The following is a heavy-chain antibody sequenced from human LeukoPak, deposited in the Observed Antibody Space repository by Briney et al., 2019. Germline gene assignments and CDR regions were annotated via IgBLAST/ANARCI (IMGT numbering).Heavy chain of an antibody. J-gene: IGHJ4*02. CDR2: IYYSGST. D-gene: IGHD2-15*01. CDR3: ARYLIVAAAFDY. V-gene: IGHV4-31*03. Sequence: KPSETLSLTCTVSGGSISSGGYYWSWIRPHPGKGLEWIGYIYYSGSTYYNPSLKSRVTISVDTSKNQFSLKLSSVTAADTAVYCCARYLIVAAAFDYWGQGTLVTVSS. CDR1: GGSISSGGYY.